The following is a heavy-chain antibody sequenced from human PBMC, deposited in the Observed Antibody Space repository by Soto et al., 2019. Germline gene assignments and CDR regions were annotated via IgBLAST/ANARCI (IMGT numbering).Heavy chain of an antibody. CDR2: IYRTGST. CDR3: ASRDPGTSVDY. V-gene: IGHV4-4*02. CDR1: GGSFTSNNW. J-gene: IGHJ4*02. D-gene: IGHD1-7*01. Sequence: LSLTCAASGGSFTSNNWWTWVRQPPGQGLEWIGEIYRTGSTNYNPSLKSRVTISLDKSENQFSLKVTSLTAADTAVYYCASRDPGTSVDYWGQGTLVTVSS.